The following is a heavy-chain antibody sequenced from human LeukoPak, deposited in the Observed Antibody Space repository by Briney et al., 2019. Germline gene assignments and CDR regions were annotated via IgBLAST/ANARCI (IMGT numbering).Heavy chain of an antibody. V-gene: IGHV4-59*01. CDR1: GGSISSYY. Sequence: SETLSLTCTVSGGSISSYYWSWIRQPPGKGLEWIGYNYYSGSTNYNPSLKSRVTISVDTSKNQFSLKLSSVTAADTAVYYCARGGYVLLWFGESDNWFDPWGQGTLVTVSS. CDR3: ARGGYVLLWFGESDNWFDP. D-gene: IGHD3-10*01. CDR2: NYYSGST. J-gene: IGHJ5*02.